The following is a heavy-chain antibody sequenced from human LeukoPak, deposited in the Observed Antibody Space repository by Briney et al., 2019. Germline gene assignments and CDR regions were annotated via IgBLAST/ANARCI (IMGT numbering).Heavy chain of an antibody. CDR2: TYYRSKWFN. CDR1: GDSVSSNSVA. Sequence: SETLSLTCAISGDSVSSNSVAWNWFRQSPSRGLEWLGRTYYRSKWFNEYAFSVKSRINIYPDTSNNQFSLVLNSVTPEDTAIYYCVRAAVVVLATMFDFWGQGTLVTVPS. J-gene: IGHJ4*02. V-gene: IGHV6-1*01. CDR3: VRAAVVVLATMFDF. D-gene: IGHD2-15*01.